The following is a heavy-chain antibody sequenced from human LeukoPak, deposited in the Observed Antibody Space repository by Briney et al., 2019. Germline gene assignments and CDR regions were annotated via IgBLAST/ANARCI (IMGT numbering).Heavy chain of an antibody. D-gene: IGHD3-10*01. CDR1: GGSISSYY. CDR2: IYYSGST. V-gene: IGHV4-59*08. Sequence: SETLSLTCTVSGGSISSYYWSWIRQPPGKGLEWIGYIYYSGSTNYNPSLKSRVTISVDTSKNQFSLKLSSVTAADTAVYYCARNVLLWFATTHNWFDPWGQGTLVTVSS. CDR3: ARNVLLWFATTHNWFDP. J-gene: IGHJ5*02.